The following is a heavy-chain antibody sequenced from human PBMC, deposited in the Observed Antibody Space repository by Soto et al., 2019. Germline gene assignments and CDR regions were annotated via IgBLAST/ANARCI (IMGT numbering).Heavy chain of an antibody. Sequence: QVQLQESGPGLVKPSGTLSLTCDVSGGSISSSNWWSWVRQPPGKGLEWIGEIYHSGSTNYNPYLKSRVTISVDRSENQFSLRLSSLTAADTAVYYCARVIWFGELYYFDYWGQGTLVTVSS. CDR2: IYHSGST. V-gene: IGHV4-4*02. D-gene: IGHD3-10*01. CDR3: ARVIWFGELYYFDY. CDR1: GGSISSSNW. J-gene: IGHJ4*02.